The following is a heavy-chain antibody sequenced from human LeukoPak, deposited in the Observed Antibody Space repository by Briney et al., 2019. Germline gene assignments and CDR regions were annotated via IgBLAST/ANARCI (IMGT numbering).Heavy chain of an antibody. V-gene: IGHV3-23*01. CDR2: ISASKNII. CDR3: ARGSAAMDF. J-gene: IGHJ4*02. D-gene: IGHD6-25*01. CDR1: GITFSSYS. Sequence: GGSLRLSCAASGITFSSYSMTWIRQAPGKGLEWVSVISASKNIIQYADSVKGRFIISRDNSNSTVYLQMNSLRADDTAVYYCARGSAAMDFWGQGTLVTVSS.